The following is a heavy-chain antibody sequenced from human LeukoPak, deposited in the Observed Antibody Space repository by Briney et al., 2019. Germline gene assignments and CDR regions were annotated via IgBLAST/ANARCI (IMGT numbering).Heavy chain of an antibody. CDR1: GFTFSSYE. CDR3: ARDGWLRSPFDY. CDR2: ISSSGSTI. V-gene: IGHV3-48*03. D-gene: IGHD3-16*01. Sequence: QSGGSLRLSCAASGFTFSSYEMNWVRQAPGKGLEWVSYISSSGSTIYYADSVKGRFTISRDNAKNSLYLQMNSLRAEDTAVYYCARDGWLRSPFDYWGQGTLVTVSS. J-gene: IGHJ4*02.